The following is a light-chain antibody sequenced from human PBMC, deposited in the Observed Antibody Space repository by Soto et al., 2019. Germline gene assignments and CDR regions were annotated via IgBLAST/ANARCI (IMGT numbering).Light chain of an antibody. CDR3: RQYNNWPWT. CDR1: QSVSSY. J-gene: IGKJ1*01. Sequence: EIVLTQSQATLSVCPGERATLSCLASQSVSSYLAWYQQKPGQAPRLLIFGASTRATGIPDRFSGSGAGAYFNLTISRLQSEDFAVYYCRQYNNWPWTFGQGTKVDIK. V-gene: IGKV3D-15*01. CDR2: GAS.